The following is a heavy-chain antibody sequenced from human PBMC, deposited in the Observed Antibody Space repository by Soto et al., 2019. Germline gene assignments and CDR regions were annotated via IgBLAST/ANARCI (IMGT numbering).Heavy chain of an antibody. D-gene: IGHD3-9*01. Sequence: SETLSLTCTVSGGSISSYYWSWIRQPPGKGLEWIGYIYYSGSTNYNPSLKSRVTISVDTSKNQFSLKLSSVTAADTAVYYCARVDYDILTGPNWFDPWGQGTLVTVS. CDR3: ARVDYDILTGPNWFDP. J-gene: IGHJ5*02. CDR2: IYYSGST. CDR1: GGSISSYY. V-gene: IGHV4-59*01.